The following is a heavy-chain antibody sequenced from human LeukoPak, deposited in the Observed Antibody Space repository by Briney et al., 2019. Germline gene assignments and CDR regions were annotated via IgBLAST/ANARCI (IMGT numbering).Heavy chain of an antibody. V-gene: IGHV1-18*01. CDR3: AILAAAVQGDS. D-gene: IGHD6-13*01. CDR1: DDTFRSYG. CDR2: ISVYNGNT. J-gene: IGHJ4*02. Sequence: ASVKVSCKASDDTFRSYGFSWVRQAPGQGLEWMGWISVYNGNTKYAQKFQDRLTMTTDTFTNTAYMELRSLRSGDTAVYHCAILAAAVQGDSWGQGTLVAVSS.